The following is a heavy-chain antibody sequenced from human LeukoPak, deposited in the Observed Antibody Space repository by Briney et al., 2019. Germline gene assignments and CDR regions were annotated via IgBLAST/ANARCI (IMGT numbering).Heavy chain of an antibody. CDR3: ARDSLLSYGEHILYYYYYYMDV. J-gene: IGHJ6*03. D-gene: IGHD4-17*01. CDR1: GGSFSGYY. Sequence: SETLSLTCAVYGGSFSGYYWSWIRQPPGKGLEWIGEINHSGSTNYNPSLKSRVTISVDTSKNQFSLKLSSVTAADTAVYNCARDSLLSYGEHILYYYYYYMDVWGKGTTVTVSS. CDR2: INHSGST. V-gene: IGHV4-34*01.